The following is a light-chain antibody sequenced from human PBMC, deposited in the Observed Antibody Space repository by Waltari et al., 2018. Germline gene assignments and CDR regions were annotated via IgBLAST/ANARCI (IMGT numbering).Light chain of an antibody. V-gene: IGLV2-14*03. CDR2: DT. Sequence: QSALSQPASVSGSPGQSITISCSGTNPDVGGSDFVSWYQQYPDKAPKGIIYDTDRPSGVSHRFSGSKFGNTASLTISGLQAEDEADYYCCSYTRSSTYVFGTGTKVTVL. CDR3: CSYTRSSTYV. J-gene: IGLJ1*01. CDR1: NPDVGGSDF.